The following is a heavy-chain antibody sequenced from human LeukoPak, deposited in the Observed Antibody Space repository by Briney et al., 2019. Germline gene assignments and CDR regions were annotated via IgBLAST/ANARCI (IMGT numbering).Heavy chain of an antibody. Sequence: PSETLSPACTVSGGSITSVGYDWSWIRQHPGKGLEWIGYIYYSGSTYYNPSLKSRVTISVDTSKNQFSLKLSSVTAADTAVYYCARGLVVVNYYSYAMNVWGHGGTVTVSS. J-gene: IGHJ6*02. CDR3: ARGLVVVNYYSYAMNV. CDR1: GGSITSVGYD. D-gene: IGHD2-2*01. CDR2: IYYSGST. V-gene: IGHV4-31*03.